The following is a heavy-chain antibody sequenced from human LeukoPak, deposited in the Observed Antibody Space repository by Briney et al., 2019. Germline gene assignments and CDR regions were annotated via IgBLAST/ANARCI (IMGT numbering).Heavy chain of an antibody. CDR3: TTLPGYGSGWYSLDY. CDR1: GFTLSNAW. CDR2: IRSKTDGGTT. Sequence: GGSLRLSCAASGFTLSNAWMSWVRQAPGKGLEWVGRIRSKTDGGTTDYAAPVKGRFTISRDDSKNTLYLQMNSLKTEDTAVYYCTTLPGYGSGWYSLDYWGQGTLVTVSS. J-gene: IGHJ4*02. D-gene: IGHD6-19*01. V-gene: IGHV3-15*01.